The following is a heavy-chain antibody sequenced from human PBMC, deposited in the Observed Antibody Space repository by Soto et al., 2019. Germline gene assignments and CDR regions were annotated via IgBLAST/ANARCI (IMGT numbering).Heavy chain of an antibody. CDR2: INHSGST. Sequence: SETLSLTCAVYGGSFSGYYWSWIRQPPGKGLEWIGEINHSGSTNYNPSLKSRVTISVDTSKNQFSLKLSSVTAADTAVYYCARRPHITMVRGVPTYYYYYYMDVWGKGTTVTVSS. CDR3: ARRPHITMVRGVPTYYYYYYMDV. J-gene: IGHJ6*03. V-gene: IGHV4-34*01. D-gene: IGHD3-10*01. CDR1: GGSFSGYY.